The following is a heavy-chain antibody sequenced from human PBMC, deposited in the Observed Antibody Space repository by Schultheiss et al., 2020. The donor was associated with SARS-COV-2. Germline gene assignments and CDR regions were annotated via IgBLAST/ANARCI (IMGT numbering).Heavy chain of an antibody. J-gene: IGHJ4*02. CDR3: ARRRVYNDWTGYPTYLFDS. D-gene: IGHD3/OR15-3a*01. CDR1: GYTFTDSY. V-gene: IGHV1-2*04. CDR2: INPDTGDT. Sequence: ASVKVSCKASGYTFTDSYLYWVRQAPGQGLEWMGSINPDTGDTNYAQKFQGWVTVTRDTSINTVYMELSGLKSDDTAVYFCARRRVYNDWTGYPTYLFDSWGQGTLVTVSS.